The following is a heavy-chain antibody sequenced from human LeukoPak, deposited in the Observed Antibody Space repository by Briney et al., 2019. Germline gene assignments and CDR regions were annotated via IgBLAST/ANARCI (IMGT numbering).Heavy chain of an antibody. D-gene: IGHD3-10*01. J-gene: IGHJ4*02. Sequence: GASVKVSCKASGYTFTGYYMHWVRQAPGQGLEWMGWINPNSGGTNYAQKFQGRVTMTRDTSISTAYMEMRRLRSDDTALYYCARDEELLWDYWGQGTLVTVSS. V-gene: IGHV1-2*02. CDR3: ARDEELLWDY. CDR1: GYTFTGYY. CDR2: INPNSGGT.